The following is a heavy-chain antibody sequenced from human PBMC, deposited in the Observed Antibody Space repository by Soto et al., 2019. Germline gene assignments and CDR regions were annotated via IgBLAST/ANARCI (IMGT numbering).Heavy chain of an antibody. Sequence: EVQLVESGGGLVQPGGSLRLSCAASGFAVIINYMCWVRQAPGKGLEWVSVIYNDGLTFYADSVKGRFSISRDNSKNTLYLQMNSLRAEDTAVYYCTRGAYCINGVCHTEALDYWGQGTLVTVSS. J-gene: IGHJ4*02. D-gene: IGHD2-8*01. CDR3: TRGAYCINGVCHTEALDY. CDR1: GFAVIINY. CDR2: IYNDGLT. V-gene: IGHV3-66*01.